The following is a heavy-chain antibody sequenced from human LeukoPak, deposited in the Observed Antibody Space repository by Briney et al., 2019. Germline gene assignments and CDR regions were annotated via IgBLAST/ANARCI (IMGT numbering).Heavy chain of an antibody. J-gene: IGHJ4*02. Sequence: ASETLSLTCSVSGGSISTFYWSWIRQPPGKGLEWIGYIYYSGSSGSTSYNPSLKSRVTISVDTPKNQFSLKLSSVTAADTAIYYCARDGRAGSLFAYWGQGTLVTVSS. V-gene: IGHV4-59*01. CDR1: GGSISTFY. CDR3: ARDGRAGSLFAY. CDR2: IYYSGSSGST. D-gene: IGHD6-19*01.